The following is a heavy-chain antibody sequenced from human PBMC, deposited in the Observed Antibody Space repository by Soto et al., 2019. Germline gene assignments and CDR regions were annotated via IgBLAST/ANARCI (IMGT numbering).Heavy chain of an antibody. CDR2: INPYNGNT. CDR1: GGTFSSYA. CDR3: ARDRAV. J-gene: IGHJ6*02. Sequence: ASVKVSCKASGGTFSSYAISWVRQAPGQGLEWMGWINPYNGNTNYEQRLQGRVTMTTSTSTSTAYMELRSLRYDVTAVYYCARDRAVWGQGTTVTVSS. V-gene: IGHV1-18*01.